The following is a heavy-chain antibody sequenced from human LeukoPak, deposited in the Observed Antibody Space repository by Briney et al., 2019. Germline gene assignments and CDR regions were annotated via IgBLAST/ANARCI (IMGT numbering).Heavy chain of an antibody. J-gene: IGHJ5*02. D-gene: IGHD4-11*01. V-gene: IGHV3-23*01. Sequence: VGSLRLSCAASGFTFSIYAMSWGRQAPGEGLEWVSAISGSGGSTSYAESVQGRFTISRDNSKNTLYLPMNSLRAADTAVYSCAKEGVAYSNNSFDPWGQGTLSPSPQ. CDR2: ISGSGGST. CDR3: AKEGVAYSNNSFDP. CDR1: GFTFSIYA.